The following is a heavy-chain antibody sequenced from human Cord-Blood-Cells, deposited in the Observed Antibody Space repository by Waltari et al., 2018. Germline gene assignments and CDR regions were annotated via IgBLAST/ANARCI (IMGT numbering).Heavy chain of an antibody. V-gene: IGHV4-59*01. CDR2: IYYSGST. D-gene: IGHD1-20*01. J-gene: IGHJ6*02. CDR3: ARDRPITGTTFGYYYYGMDV. Sequence: QVQLQESGPGLVKPSETLSLTCTVSGGSSSSYYWSWIRQPPGKGREGIGYIYYSGSTNYNPSLKSRVTISVDTSKNQFSLKLSSVTAADTAVYYCARDRPITGTTFGYYYYGMDVWGQGTTVTVSS. CDR1: GGSSSSYY.